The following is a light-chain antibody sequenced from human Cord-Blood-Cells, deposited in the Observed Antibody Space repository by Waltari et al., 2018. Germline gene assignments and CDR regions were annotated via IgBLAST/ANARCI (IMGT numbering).Light chain of an antibody. CDR3: CSYAGSSTYV. J-gene: IGLJ1*01. V-gene: IGLV2-23*01. CDR1: SSDVGRYNL. CDR2: EGS. Sequence: QSALTQPASVSGSPGQSITISCTGTSSDVGRYNLVSWYQQHPGKAPKLRIYEGSKRPSGVSNRFSGSKPGNTASLTITGLQAEDEADYSCCSYAGSSTYVFGTGTKVTVL.